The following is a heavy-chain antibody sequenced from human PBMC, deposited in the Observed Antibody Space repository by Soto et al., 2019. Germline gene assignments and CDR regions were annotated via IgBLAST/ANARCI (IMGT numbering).Heavy chain of an antibody. J-gene: IGHJ5*02. CDR2: INHSGST. CDR1: GCSFSGYD. Sequence: PAETLSLTCAASGCSFSGYDWSWVRQPPGKALEWIGEINHSGSTNYNPSLKSRVTISVDTSKNQFSLKLSSVTAADTAVYYCARGSLLPGPVIVVVPAARGNWFDPWGQGTLVTVSS. D-gene: IGHD2-2*01. V-gene: IGHV4-34*01. CDR3: ARGSLLPGPVIVVVPAARGNWFDP.